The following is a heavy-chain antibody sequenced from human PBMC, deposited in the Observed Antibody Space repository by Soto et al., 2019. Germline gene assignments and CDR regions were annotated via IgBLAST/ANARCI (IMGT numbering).Heavy chain of an antibody. D-gene: IGHD4-17*01. V-gene: IGHV3-23*01. J-gene: IGHJ3*02. CDR2: ISGSGGST. Sequence: GGSLRLSCAASGFTFSSYAMHWVRQAPGKGLEWVSAISGSGGSTYYADSVKGRFTISRDNSKNTLCLQMNSLRAEDTAVYYCAKCTPRLRARCGAFDIWGQGTMVTVSS. CDR3: AKCTPRLRARCGAFDI. CDR1: GFTFSSYA.